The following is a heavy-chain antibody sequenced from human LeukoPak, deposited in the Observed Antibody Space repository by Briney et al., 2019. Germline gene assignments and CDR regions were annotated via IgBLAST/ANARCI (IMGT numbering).Heavy chain of an antibody. CDR1: GFTVSSDY. Sequence: GGSLRLSCAASGFTVSSDYMSWVRQAPGKGLEWVSVIYSDGNTYYADSVKGRFTIFRDTSKDMVFLQMNSLRAEDTAVYYCARDLLRGLSYGDPFDYWGQGTLVTVSS. V-gene: IGHV3-66*01. CDR3: ARDLLRGLSYGDPFDY. J-gene: IGHJ4*02. D-gene: IGHD4-17*01. CDR2: IYSDGNT.